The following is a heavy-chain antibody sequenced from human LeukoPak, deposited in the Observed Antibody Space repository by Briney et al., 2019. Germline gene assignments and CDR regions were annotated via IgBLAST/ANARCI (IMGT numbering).Heavy chain of an antibody. V-gene: IGHV4-4*07. CDR1: GGSISSYY. D-gene: IGHD3-22*01. J-gene: IGHJ4*02. CDR3: ALTPGYYDSSGYYY. CDR2: IYTSGST. Sequence: SETLSLTCTVSGGSISSYYWSWIRQPAGKGLEWIGRIYTSGSTSYNPSLKSRVTMSVDTSKNQFSLKLSSVTAADTAVYYCALTPGYYDSSGYYYWGQGTLVTVSS.